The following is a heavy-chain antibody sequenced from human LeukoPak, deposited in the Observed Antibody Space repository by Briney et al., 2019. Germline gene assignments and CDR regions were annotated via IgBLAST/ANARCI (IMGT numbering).Heavy chain of an antibody. J-gene: IGHJ3*02. Sequence: PSETLSLTCAVYGGYFSGYYWSWIRQPPGKGLEWIGEINHSGSTNYNPSLKSRVTISVDTSRNQFSLKLSSVTAADTAVYYCARGWGFRGVIDDAFDIWGQGTMVTVSS. CDR1: GGYFSGYY. D-gene: IGHD3-16*02. CDR3: ARGWGFRGVIDDAFDI. CDR2: INHSGST. V-gene: IGHV4-34*01.